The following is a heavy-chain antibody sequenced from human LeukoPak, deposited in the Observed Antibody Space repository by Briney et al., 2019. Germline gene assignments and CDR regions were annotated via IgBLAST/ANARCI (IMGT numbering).Heavy chain of an antibody. CDR2: INHSGST. CDR1: GGSISGYY. J-gene: IGHJ5*02. Sequence: SETLSLTCAVYGGSISGYYWSWIRQPPGKGLEWIGEINHSGSTNYNPSLKSRVTISVDTSKNQFSLKLSSVTAADTAVYYCARGVSHYYDSSGSCRFDPWGQGTLVTVSS. V-gene: IGHV4-34*01. D-gene: IGHD3-22*01. CDR3: ARGVSHYYDSSGSCRFDP.